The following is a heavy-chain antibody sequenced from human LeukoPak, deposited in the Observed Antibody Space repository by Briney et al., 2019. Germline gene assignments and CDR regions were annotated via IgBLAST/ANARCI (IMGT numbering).Heavy chain of an antibody. V-gene: IGHV4-39*01. Sequence: PSETLSLTCTVSGGSISSSSPYYWGWIRQPPGKGLEWIGSIYYSGSTYYNPSLKSRVTISVDTSKHQFSLKVDSVTAADTAMYYCARQAIAAAELDYWGQGTLVTVPS. CDR1: GGSISSSSPYY. CDR3: ARQAIAAAELDY. CDR2: IYYSGST. D-gene: IGHD6-13*01. J-gene: IGHJ4*02.